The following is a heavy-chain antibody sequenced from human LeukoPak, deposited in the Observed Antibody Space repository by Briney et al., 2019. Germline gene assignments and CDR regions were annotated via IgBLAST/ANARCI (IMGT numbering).Heavy chain of an antibody. J-gene: IGHJ4*02. CDR1: GFTFRSYH. Sequence: GGSLRLSCAASGFTFRSYHMTWVRRAPGKGLEWVSAFSGSGGSTYYANSVKGRFTISRDNSKNTLYLQMNSLRAEDTAVYYCARSGLSRFGFWGQGTLVTVSS. V-gene: IGHV3-23*01. D-gene: IGHD2/OR15-2a*01. CDR2: FSGSGGST. CDR3: ARSGLSRFGF.